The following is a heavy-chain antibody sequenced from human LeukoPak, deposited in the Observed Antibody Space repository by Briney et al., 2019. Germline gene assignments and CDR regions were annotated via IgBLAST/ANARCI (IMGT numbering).Heavy chain of an antibody. CDR2: IPFDASNK. D-gene: IGHD2-15*01. V-gene: IGHV3-30*18. Sequence: GGSLRLSCAASGFSFNTYGMHWVRQAPDKGLEWVAVIPFDASNKYYADSVRGRFTISRDNSKNTLYLQMNSLRAEDTAVYYCAKYDVVVVAAPPAGYWGQGTLVTVSS. CDR1: GFSFNTYG. CDR3: AKYDVVVVAAPPAGY. J-gene: IGHJ4*02.